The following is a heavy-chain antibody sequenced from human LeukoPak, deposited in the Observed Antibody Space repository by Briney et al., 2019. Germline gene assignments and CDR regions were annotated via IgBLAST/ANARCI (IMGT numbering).Heavy chain of an antibody. Sequence: PGGSLRLSCAGSGFTFSASNMNWVRQAPGKGREWLSYIGGSSDHIYYADSVRGGLTISRDNVRSSLYLQMSGLRNEDTAVYYCANTSPGEWLIDSWGQGTLVTVSS. CDR1: GFTFSASN. CDR3: ANTSPGEWLIDS. J-gene: IGHJ4*02. CDR2: IGGSSDHI. V-gene: IGHV3-48*02. D-gene: IGHD6-19*01.